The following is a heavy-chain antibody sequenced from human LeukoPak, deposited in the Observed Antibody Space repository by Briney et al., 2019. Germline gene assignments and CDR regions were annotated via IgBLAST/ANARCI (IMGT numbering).Heavy chain of an antibody. CDR3: ARGGSSSWFRGFDP. CDR2: LNSDGSRT. D-gene: IGHD6-13*01. CDR1: GFTFNTYW. J-gene: IGHJ5*02. V-gene: IGHV3-74*01. Sequence: QSGGSLRLSCAASGFTFNTYWMHWVRQAPGKGLVWVSRLNSDGSRTSYADSVKGRFTISRDNAKNTLYLQMNSLRAGDTAVYYCARGGSSSWFRGFDPWGQGTLVTVSS.